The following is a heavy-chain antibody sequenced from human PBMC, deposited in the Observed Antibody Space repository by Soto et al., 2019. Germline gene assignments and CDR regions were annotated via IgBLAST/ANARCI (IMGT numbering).Heavy chain of an antibody. CDR2: IYHSGST. Sequence: PSETLSLTCAVSGGSISSGGYSWSWIRQPPGKGLEWIGYIYHSGSTYYNPSLKSRVTISVDSSKNHFSLNLTSVTAADTAVYYCARDPAPWGQGTLVTVS. CDR1: GGSISSGGYS. CDR3: ARDPAP. J-gene: IGHJ5*02. V-gene: IGHV4-30-2*01.